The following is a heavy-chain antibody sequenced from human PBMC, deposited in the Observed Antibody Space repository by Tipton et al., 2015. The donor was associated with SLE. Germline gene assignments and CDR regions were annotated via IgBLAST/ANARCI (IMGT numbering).Heavy chain of an antibody. CDR1: GDSISGYY. CDR2: IYSSGST. J-gene: IGHJ4*02. D-gene: IGHD4-23*01. V-gene: IGHV4-4*07. CDR3: ARRGGPRILVTKGGTFDY. Sequence: GLVKPSETLSLNCTVSGDSISGYYWSWVRQPAGKGLEWIGRIYSSGSTNYNPSLESRVTLSVDTSRNQFSLKLSSVTAADTAVYYCARRGGPRILVTKGGTFDYWGQGTLGTVSS.